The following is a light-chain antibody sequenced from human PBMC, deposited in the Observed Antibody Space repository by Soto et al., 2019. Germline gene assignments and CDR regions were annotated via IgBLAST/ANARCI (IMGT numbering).Light chain of an antibody. CDR3: QQYGSSPRT. V-gene: IGKV3-20*01. CDR1: QSVSSSY. CDR2: GAS. J-gene: IGKJ1*01. Sequence: IVLTKSPGTLSLSPGERATLSCRASQSVSSSYLAWYQQKPGQAPRLLIYGASSRAIGIPDRFSGSGSGTDFTLTISRLEPEDFAVYYCQQYGSSPRTFGQGTKVDIK.